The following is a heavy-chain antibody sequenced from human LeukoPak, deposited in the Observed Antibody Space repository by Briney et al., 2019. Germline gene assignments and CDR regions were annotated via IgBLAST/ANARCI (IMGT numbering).Heavy chain of an antibody. V-gene: IGHV4-39*01. CDR2: IYYSGST. D-gene: IGHD3-16*01. J-gene: IGHJ3*01. Sequence: TSETLSLTCTVSGGSISSSSYYWGWIRQPPGKELEWIGSIYYSGSTYYNPSLKSRVTISVDTSKNQFALKLSSVTAADTAVYYCAHFRGGAFDFWGQGTMVTVSA. CDR1: GGSISSSSYY. CDR3: AHFRGGAFDF.